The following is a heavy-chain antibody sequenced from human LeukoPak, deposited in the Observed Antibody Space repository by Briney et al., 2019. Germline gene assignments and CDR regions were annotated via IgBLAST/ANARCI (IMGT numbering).Heavy chain of an antibody. CDR2: IKQDGSEK. J-gene: IGHJ4*02. V-gene: IGHV3-7*01. Sequence: GGSLRLSCVASGFPFRTYGMHWVRQAPGKGLEWVANIKQDGSEKYYLDSVKGRFTISRDNAKNSLYLQMNSLRAEDTAVYFCTREAAAGIDYWGQGTLVTVSS. CDR3: TREAAAGIDY. CDR1: GFPFRTYG. D-gene: IGHD6-13*01.